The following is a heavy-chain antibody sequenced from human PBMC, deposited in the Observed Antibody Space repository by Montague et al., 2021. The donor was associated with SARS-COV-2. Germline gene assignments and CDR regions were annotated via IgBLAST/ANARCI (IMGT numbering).Heavy chain of an antibody. J-gene: IGHJ3*02. Sequence: SETLSLTCTVSGGSIRTSSYYWGWIRPPPGKGLDWIGSNYYSGSTYYDPSLKSRVTISVDTSKNQFSLKLSSVTAADTAVYYCAMRGGALDAFDIWGQGTMVIVSS. V-gene: IGHV4-39*01. CDR1: GGSIRTSSYY. CDR3: AMRGGALDAFDI. CDR2: NYYSGST. D-gene: IGHD4-17*01.